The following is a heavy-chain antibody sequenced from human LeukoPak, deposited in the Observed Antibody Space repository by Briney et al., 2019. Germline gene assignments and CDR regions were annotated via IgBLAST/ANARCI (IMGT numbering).Heavy chain of an antibody. J-gene: IGHJ6*02. V-gene: IGHV3-11*01. CDR1: GFTFSDYY. Sequence: GGSLRLSCAASGFTFSDYYMSWIRQAPGKGLEWVSYISSSGSTIYYADSVKGRFTISRDNAKNSLYLQMNSLRAEDTAVYYCARVQPATGYSSSWVPNNYYYYGMDVWGQGTTVTVSS. CDR3: ARVQPATGYSSSWVPNNYYYYGMDV. CDR2: ISSSGSTI. D-gene: IGHD6-13*01.